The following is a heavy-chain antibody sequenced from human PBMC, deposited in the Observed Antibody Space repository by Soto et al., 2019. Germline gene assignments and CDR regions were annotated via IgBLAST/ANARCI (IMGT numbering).Heavy chain of an antibody. J-gene: IGHJ4*02. Sequence: GGSLRLSCAASGFTFSSYSMNGVRPAPGKGLEWVSSISSSSSYIYYADSVKGRFTISRDNAKNSLYLQMNSLRAEDTAVYYCVRDLEVAVAGSNNDYWGQGTLVTVSS. D-gene: IGHD6-19*01. CDR1: GFTFSSYS. CDR3: VRDLEVAVAGSNNDY. V-gene: IGHV3-21*01. CDR2: ISSSSSYI.